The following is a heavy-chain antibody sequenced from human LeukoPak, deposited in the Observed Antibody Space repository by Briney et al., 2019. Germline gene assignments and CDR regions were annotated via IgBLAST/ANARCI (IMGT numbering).Heavy chain of an antibody. CDR2: ISSSRSYI. CDR1: GFTFSSYS. Sequence: GGSLRLSCAASGFTFSSYSMNWVRQAPGKGLEWVSSISSSRSYIYYADSVKGRFTISRDNAKNSLYLQMNSLRAEDTAVYYCARESTTVKSVYFDYWGQGTLVTVFS. D-gene: IGHD4-11*01. V-gene: IGHV3-21*01. CDR3: ARESTTVKSVYFDY. J-gene: IGHJ4*02.